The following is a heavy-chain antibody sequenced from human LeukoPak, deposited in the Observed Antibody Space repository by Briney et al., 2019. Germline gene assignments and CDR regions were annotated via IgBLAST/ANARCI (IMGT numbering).Heavy chain of an antibody. CDR2: IRHDGSIK. Sequence: GGSLRLSCAASGFTFNSYGMHWVRRAPGKGLEWVAFIRHDGSIKYYADSVKGRFTISRDNAKNSLYLQMNSLRAEDTAVYYCARDLGLVATTYYYYYMDVWGKGTTVTVSS. CDR3: ARDLGLVATTYYYYYMDV. CDR1: GFTFNSYG. V-gene: IGHV3-30*02. D-gene: IGHD5-12*01. J-gene: IGHJ6*03.